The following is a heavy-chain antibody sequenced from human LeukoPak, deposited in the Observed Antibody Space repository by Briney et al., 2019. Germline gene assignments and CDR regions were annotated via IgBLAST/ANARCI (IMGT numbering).Heavy chain of an antibody. Sequence: GRSLRLSCAASGFTFSSHGMHWLRQAPGKGLEWVAVISYDGSNKYYADSVKGRFTISRDNSKNTLYLQMNSLRAEDTAVYYCAKDSGGYTYVFDYWGQGTLVTVSS. J-gene: IGHJ4*02. CDR2: ISYDGSNK. D-gene: IGHD5-18*01. CDR3: AKDSGGYTYVFDY. CDR1: GFTFSSHG. V-gene: IGHV3-30*18.